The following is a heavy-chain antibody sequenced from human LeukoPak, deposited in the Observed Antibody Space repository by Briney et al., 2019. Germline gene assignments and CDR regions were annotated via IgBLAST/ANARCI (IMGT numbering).Heavy chain of an antibody. CDR1: GFPFSSHA. V-gene: IGHV3-23*01. CDR3: VREAGYCAPVCVKTNWFDP. D-gene: IGHD2-15*01. CDR2: ISNGKT. J-gene: IGHJ5*02. Sequence: GGSLRLSCAASGFPFSSHAMSWVRQPPGKGLEWVAAISNGKTYYVDSVRGRFAISRDDSTNTVYLHMNSLRDEDTALYHCVREAGYCAPVCVKTNWFDPWGQGTLVTVSS.